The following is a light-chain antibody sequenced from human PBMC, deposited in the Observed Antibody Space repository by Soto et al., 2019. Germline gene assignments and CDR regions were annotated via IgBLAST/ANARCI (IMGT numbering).Light chain of an antibody. Sequence: EILMTQSPATLSVSPGEMATLSCRASQSVSHNLAWYQQKPGQAPRLLFYGASIRAIGIPARFSGSGSGTEFTLTISSLQSEDFAIYYCQQSNNWPYTFGQGTKLEIK. J-gene: IGKJ2*01. CDR1: QSVSHN. CDR3: QQSNNWPYT. CDR2: GAS. V-gene: IGKV3-15*01.